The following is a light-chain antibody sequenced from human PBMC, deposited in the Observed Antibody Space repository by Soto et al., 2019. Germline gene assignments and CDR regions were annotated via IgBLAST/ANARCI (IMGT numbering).Light chain of an antibody. J-gene: IGKJ5*01. CDR2: AAS. Sequence: DIVLTQSPGTLSLSPGERATLSCRASQSVSSNFLAWFQQQPGQAPRLLVYAASRRVTGIPDRFSGSGSGTDFTLTISRLEPEDFAVYFCQQYGGSPITFGQGTRLEIK. CDR1: QSVSSNF. V-gene: IGKV3-20*01. CDR3: QQYGGSPIT.